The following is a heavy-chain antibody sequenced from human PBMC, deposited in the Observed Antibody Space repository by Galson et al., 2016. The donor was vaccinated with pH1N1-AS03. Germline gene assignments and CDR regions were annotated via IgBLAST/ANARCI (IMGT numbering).Heavy chain of an antibody. CDR3: ARYYFEFLMEVGLVAGTEMGAFDI. CDR2: IDASGST. CDR1: GGSTSGGNSY. D-gene: IGHD6-19*01. V-gene: IGHV4-61*02. J-gene: IGHJ3*02. Sequence: TLSLTCAVSGGSTSGGNSYWSWIRQPAGKGLEWIGRIDASGSTNYNPSLKSRATISVDTSNNQFSLNLRSVTAADTAVYYCARYYFEFLMEVGLVAGTEMGAFDIWGRGTAVTVSS.